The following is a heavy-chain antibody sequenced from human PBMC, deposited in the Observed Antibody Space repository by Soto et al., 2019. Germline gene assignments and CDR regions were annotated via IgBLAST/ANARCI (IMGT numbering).Heavy chain of an antibody. CDR1: GGTFSNYP. J-gene: IGHJ2*01. CDR3: ARGNHRWLQLWYFDL. Sequence: QVQLVQSGAEVKKPGSSVKVSCKASGGTFSNYPISWVRQAPGQGLEWMGGIIPIFGTVTYAQKFQGRVTITADESTSTAYMELSSLRSEYTAVYYCARGNHRWLQLWYFDLWGRGTLVTVSS. CDR2: IIPIFGTV. D-gene: IGHD5-12*01. V-gene: IGHV1-69*12.